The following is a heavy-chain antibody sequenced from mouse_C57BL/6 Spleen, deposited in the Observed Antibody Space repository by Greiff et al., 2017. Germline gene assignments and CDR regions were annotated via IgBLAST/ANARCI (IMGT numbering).Heavy chain of an antibody. Sequence: QVHVKQSGAELARPGASVKMSCKASGYTFTSYTMHWGKQRPGQGLEWIGYLNPSSGYTKYNQKFKDKATLTADKSSSTAYMQLSSLTSEDSAVYYCARDDSKGFAYWGQGTLVTVSA. CDR1: GYTFTSYT. J-gene: IGHJ3*01. V-gene: IGHV1-4*01. D-gene: IGHD2-5*01. CDR2: LNPSSGYT. CDR3: ARDDSKGFAY.